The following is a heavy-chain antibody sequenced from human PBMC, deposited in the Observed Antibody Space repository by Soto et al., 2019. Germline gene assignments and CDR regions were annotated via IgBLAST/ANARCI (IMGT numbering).Heavy chain of an antibody. D-gene: IGHD3-3*01. V-gene: IGHV4-31*03. CDR3: ARGPDSSHWYFDL. CDR2: IYYSGST. CDR1: GGSFSSGGYY. J-gene: IGHJ2*01. Sequence: QVQLQESGPGLVKPSQTLSLTCTVSGGSFSSGGYYWSWIRQHPGKGLEWIGYIYYSGSTYYNPSLKSRVTISLDTSKNQFSLKLSSVTAADTAVYYCARGPDSSHWYFDLWGRGTLVTVSS.